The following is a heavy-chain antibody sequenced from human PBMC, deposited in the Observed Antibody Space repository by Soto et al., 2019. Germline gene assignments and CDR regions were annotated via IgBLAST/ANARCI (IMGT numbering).Heavy chain of an antibody. CDR2: TYYRSKWYN. V-gene: IGHV6-1*01. CDR1: GDSVSSNSAA. Sequence: SQTLSLTCAISGDSVSSNSAARNWIRQSPSRGLEWLGRTYYRSKWYNDYAVSVKSRITINPDTSKNQFSLQLNSVTPEDTAVYYCARDPDVVVPAAMTYYYYYGMDVWGQGTTVTVSS. CDR3: ARDPDVVVPAAMTYYYYYGMDV. D-gene: IGHD2-2*01. J-gene: IGHJ6*02.